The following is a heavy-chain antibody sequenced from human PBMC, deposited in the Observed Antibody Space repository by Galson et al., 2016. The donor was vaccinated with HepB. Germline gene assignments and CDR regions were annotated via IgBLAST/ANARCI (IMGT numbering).Heavy chain of an antibody. V-gene: IGHV3-23*01. CDR3: ARLVACRGTWNLGKNRCVGYFDS. D-gene: IGHD1-1*01. CDR2: VSGSGGSA. CDR1: GFPFSDFG. J-gene: IGHJ4*02. Sequence: SLRLSCAVSGFPFSDFGMTWVRQAPGKGLEWVSYVSGSGGSAHLADSVKGRFSISSDNSKNTLYLQMKRLRGEDTAIYFCARLVACRGTWNLGKNRCVGYFDSWGQGTLVSVSS.